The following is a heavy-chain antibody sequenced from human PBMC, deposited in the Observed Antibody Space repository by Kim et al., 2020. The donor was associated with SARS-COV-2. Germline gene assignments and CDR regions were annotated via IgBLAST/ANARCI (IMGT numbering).Heavy chain of an antibody. CDR2: SGGT. Sequence: SGGTTNATRCQGRVTMTRTTSISTVYMALSRLKSDDTAVYYCARGANTLSAFDLWGQGTMVTVSS. J-gene: IGHJ3*01. V-gene: IGHV1-2*02. CDR3: ARGANTLSAFDL.